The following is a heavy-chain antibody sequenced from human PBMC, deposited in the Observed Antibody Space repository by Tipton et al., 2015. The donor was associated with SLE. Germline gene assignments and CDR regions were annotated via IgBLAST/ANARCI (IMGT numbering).Heavy chain of an antibody. J-gene: IGHJ4*02. D-gene: IGHD2-8*02. Sequence: TLSLTCTVSGGSISRGDYFWGWIRQPPGKSLEWIGTVFYGGTSYYNPSLKSRVTISVDTSKNQFSLKLSSVTAADTAVYYCATALKVLVVYAMSGFDYWGQGTLVTVSS. CDR3: ATALKVLVVYAMSGFDY. V-gene: IGHV4-39*07. CDR2: VFYGGTS. CDR1: GGSISRGDYF.